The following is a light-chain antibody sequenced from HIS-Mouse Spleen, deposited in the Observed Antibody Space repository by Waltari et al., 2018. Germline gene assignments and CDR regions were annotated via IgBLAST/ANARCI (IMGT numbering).Light chain of an antibody. CDR1: SSNIGTNT. CDR2: SNN. CDR3: AAWDDSLNGNYV. J-gene: IGLJ1*01. V-gene: IGLV1-44*01. Sequence: QSVLTQPPSASGTHGQRVTIPCSGSSSNIGTNTVNWSQQLPGTAPKLPIYSNNQRPSGVPDRFSGSKSGTSASLAISGLQSEDEADYYCAAWDDSLNGNYVFGTGTKVTVL.